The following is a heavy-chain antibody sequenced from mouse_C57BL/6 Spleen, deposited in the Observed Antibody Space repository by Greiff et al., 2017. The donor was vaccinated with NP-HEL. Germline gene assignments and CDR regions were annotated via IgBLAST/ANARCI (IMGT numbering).Heavy chain of an antibody. D-gene: IGHD2-3*01. CDR3: ARGIDGSHWYFDV. J-gene: IGHJ1*03. CDR2: ISSGSSTI. CDR1: GFTFSDYG. V-gene: IGHV5-17*01. Sequence: DVKLVESGGGLVKPGGSLKLSCAASGFTFSDYGMHWVRQAPEKGLEWVAYISSGSSTIYYADTVKGRFTISRDNAKNTLFLQMTSLRSEDTAMYYCARGIDGSHWYFDVWGTGTTVTVSS.